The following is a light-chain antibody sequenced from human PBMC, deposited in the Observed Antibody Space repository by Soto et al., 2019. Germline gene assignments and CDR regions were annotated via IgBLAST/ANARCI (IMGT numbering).Light chain of an antibody. CDR2: RSN. CDR3: AAWDDSLSGYV. CDR1: NSNIGNNY. Sequence: QSALPQPPSASGTPGQRVTISCSGSNSNIGNNYIYWYRQLPGTAPKLLIYRSNERPSGVPDRFSGSKSGTSASLAISGLRSEDEADYYCAAWDDSLSGYVFGIGTKVTVL. V-gene: IGLV1-47*01. J-gene: IGLJ1*01.